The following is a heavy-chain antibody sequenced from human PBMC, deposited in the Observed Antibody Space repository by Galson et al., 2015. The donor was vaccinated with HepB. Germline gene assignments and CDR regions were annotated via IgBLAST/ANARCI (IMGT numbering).Heavy chain of an antibody. CDR2: IYTSGST. CDR3: ARAGRVLGHSNRPADY. V-gene: IGHV4-4*07. D-gene: IGHD2-2*01. CDR1: GGSISSYY. J-gene: IGHJ4*02. Sequence: SETLSLTCTVSGGSISSYYWSWIRQPAGKGLEWIGRIYTSGSTNYNPSLKSRVTISVDTSKNQFSLKLSSVTAADTAVYYCARAGRVLGHSNRPADYWGQGTLVTVSS.